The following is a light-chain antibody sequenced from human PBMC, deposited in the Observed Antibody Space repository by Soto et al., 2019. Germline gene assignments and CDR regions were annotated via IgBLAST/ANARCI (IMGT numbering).Light chain of an antibody. CDR3: QQYSSYSWT. V-gene: IGKV1-5*03. CDR2: KAS. J-gene: IGKJ1*01. Sequence: DIQMAQSPSTLSASVGDRVTITCRASQSISSYLAWYQQKPGKAPKVLIYKASSLERGVPSRFSGSGAGTEFTLTISSLRPDDFATYYCQQYSSYSWTFGQGTKV. CDR1: QSISSY.